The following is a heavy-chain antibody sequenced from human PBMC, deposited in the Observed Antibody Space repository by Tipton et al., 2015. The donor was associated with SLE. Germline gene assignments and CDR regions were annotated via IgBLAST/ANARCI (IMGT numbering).Heavy chain of an antibody. CDR1: GASINSGTYY. CDR2: IYTSGAT. D-gene: IGHD2-21*01. V-gene: IGHV4-61*02. J-gene: IGHJ5*02. Sequence: TLSLTCTVSGASINSGTYYWNWIRHPAGKGLEWIGRIYTSGATNYSPSFESRVTISLDTSNNQFSLNLISVTAADTAVYFCARSPAYCGGDCYDNWFDPWGQGTLVTVSS. CDR3: ARSPAYCGGDCYDNWFDP.